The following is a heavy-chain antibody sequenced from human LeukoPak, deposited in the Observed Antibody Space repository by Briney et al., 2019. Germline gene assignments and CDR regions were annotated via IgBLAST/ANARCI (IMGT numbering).Heavy chain of an antibody. Sequence: GASVKVSCKASGYTFTSYGISWVRQAPGQGLEWMGWISAYNGNTNYAQKLQGRVTMTTDTSTSTAYMELRSLRSDDTAVYYCARQWIQLWSPLRGDAFDIWGQGTMVTVSS. J-gene: IGHJ3*02. CDR3: ARQWIQLWSPLRGDAFDI. CDR1: GYTFTSYG. V-gene: IGHV1-18*01. CDR2: ISAYNGNT. D-gene: IGHD5-18*01.